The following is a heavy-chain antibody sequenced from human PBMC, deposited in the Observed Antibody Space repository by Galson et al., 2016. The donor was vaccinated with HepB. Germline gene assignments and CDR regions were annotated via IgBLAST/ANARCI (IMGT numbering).Heavy chain of an antibody. CDR1: GFTLRNFA. V-gene: IGHV3-23*01. D-gene: IGHD6-19*01. Sequence: LRLSCAASGFTLRNFAMSWVRPAPGKGLEWVSGFADRGESTHYTESVKGRFTISRDSSNNTLYLQLNSLRAEDTATYYCAKALAVPALGFDFWGQGTLVTVSS. CDR2: FADRGEST. J-gene: IGHJ4*02. CDR3: AKALAVPALGFDF.